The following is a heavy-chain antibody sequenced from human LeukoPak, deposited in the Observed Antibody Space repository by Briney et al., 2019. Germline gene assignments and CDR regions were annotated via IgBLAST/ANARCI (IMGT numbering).Heavy chain of an antibody. D-gene: IGHD6-19*01. J-gene: IGHJ5*02. CDR2: IIPIFGTA. Sequence: SVKVSCKASGGTFSSYAISWVRQAPGQGLEWMGGIIPIFGTANYAQKFQGRVTITADESTSTAYMELSSLRSDDTALYYCARAPKAVAGTCWFDPWGQGTLVTVSS. CDR1: GGTFSSYA. CDR3: ARAPKAVAGTCWFDP. V-gene: IGHV1-69*13.